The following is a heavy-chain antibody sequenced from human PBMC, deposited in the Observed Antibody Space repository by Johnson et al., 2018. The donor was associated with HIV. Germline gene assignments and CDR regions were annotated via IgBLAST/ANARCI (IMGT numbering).Heavy chain of an antibody. CDR3: ARATTSKDHAFDI. CDR2: ISYDGSNK. D-gene: IGHD1-14*01. J-gene: IGHJ3*02. CDR1: GFTFSSYA. V-gene: IGHV3-30*04. Sequence: QVQLVESGGGVVQPGRSLRLSCAASGFTFSSYAMHWVRQAPGKGLEWVAVISYDGSNKYYADSVKGRFTISRDNSKNTLYLQMNSLRAEDTAVFYCARATTSKDHAFDIWGQGTTVTASS.